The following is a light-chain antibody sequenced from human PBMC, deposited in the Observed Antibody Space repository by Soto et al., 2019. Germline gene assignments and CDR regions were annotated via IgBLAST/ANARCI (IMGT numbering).Light chain of an antibody. Sequence: EIVMTQSPATQSQSPGQRDTLSCRASLSVSSDLAWYRQKPGQAPRLLIYRAFTRATGIPARFSGSGSGTEFTLTISSLQPDDFATYYCQQYDSYSRTFGQGTKVDIK. CDR1: LSVSSD. V-gene: IGKV3-15*01. J-gene: IGKJ1*01. CDR3: QQYDSYSRT. CDR2: RAF.